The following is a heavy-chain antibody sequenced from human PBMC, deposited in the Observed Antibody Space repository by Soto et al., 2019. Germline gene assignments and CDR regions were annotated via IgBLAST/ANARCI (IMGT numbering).Heavy chain of an antibody. J-gene: IGHJ4*02. V-gene: IGHV3-23*01. CDR2: ISGSGGST. CDR1: GFTFSSYA. Sequence: SGGSLRLSCAAAGFTFSSYAMTWVRQAPGKGLEWVSAISGSGGSTYSADSVKGRFTISRDNSKDTLYLQMNSLRAEDTAVYYCAKDSRSYYLDCWGQGTLVTVSS. D-gene: IGHD3-10*01. CDR3: AKDSRSYYLDC.